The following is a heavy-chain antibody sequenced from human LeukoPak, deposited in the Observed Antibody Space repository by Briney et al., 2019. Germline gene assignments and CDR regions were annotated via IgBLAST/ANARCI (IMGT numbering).Heavy chain of an antibody. Sequence: GGSLRLSCAASGFTFSRYSMSWVRQAPGKGLEWVSGISWNSGSIGYADSVKGRFPISRDNAKNSLYLQMNSLRAEDTALYYCAKDIGPDTAMGYFDLWGRGTLVTVSS. CDR2: ISWNSGSI. CDR3: AKDIGPDTAMGYFDL. J-gene: IGHJ2*01. CDR1: GFTFSRYS. V-gene: IGHV3-9*01. D-gene: IGHD5-18*01.